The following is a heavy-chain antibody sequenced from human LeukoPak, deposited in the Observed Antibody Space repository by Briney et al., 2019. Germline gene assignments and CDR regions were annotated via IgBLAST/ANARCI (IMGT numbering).Heavy chain of an antibody. CDR1: GGTFSSYA. CDR3: ARDDESMVGDSGGFDY. CDR2: INPNSGGT. Sequence: ASVKVSCKASGGTFSSYAISWVRQAPGQGLEWMGWINPNSGGTNYAQKFQGRVTMTRDTSISTAYMELSRLRSDDTAVYYGARDDESMVGDSGGFDYWGQGTLVTVSS. V-gene: IGHV1-2*02. D-gene: IGHD2-21*02. J-gene: IGHJ4*02.